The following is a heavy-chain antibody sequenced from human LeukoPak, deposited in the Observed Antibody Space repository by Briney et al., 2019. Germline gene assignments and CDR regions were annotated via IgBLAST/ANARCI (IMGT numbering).Heavy chain of an antibody. CDR1: GFTFSSYG. Sequence: GGSLRLSCAASGFTFSSYGMHWVLEAPGKGLEWVALISYDGSNKYFADSVKGRFTISRDNSKNTLYLQMHSLRAEDTAVYYCAKDNVAAAGRYFDYWGQGTLVTVSS. CDR3: AKDNVAAAGRYFDY. V-gene: IGHV3-30*18. CDR2: ISYDGSNK. D-gene: IGHD6-13*01. J-gene: IGHJ4*02.